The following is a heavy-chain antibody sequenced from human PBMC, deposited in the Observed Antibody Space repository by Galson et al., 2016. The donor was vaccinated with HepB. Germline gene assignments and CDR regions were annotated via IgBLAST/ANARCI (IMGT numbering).Heavy chain of an antibody. J-gene: IGHJ6*02. D-gene: IGHD6-13*01. CDR1: GFTFSNYG. Sequence: SLRLSCAASGFTFSNYGMHWVRQAPGKGLEWVAVIWYDGSNKDYADSVKGRFTISSDNSKNPLYRQMNSLRAKDTAVYYCARGSPRSWGYYYGMDVWGQGTTVTVSS. V-gene: IGHV3-33*01. CDR3: ARGSPRSWGYYYGMDV. CDR2: IWYDGSNK.